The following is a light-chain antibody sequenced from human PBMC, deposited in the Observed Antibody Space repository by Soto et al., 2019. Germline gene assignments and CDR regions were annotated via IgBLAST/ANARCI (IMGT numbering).Light chain of an antibody. J-gene: IGKJ4*01. V-gene: IGKV1-39*01. CDR3: QQSYTTPLLT. CDR1: QTIGSY. Sequence: DIPMTQSPSSLSASVGDRVTITCRASQTIGSYLHWYQHQPGKAPKLLIYAASTLQSGVPSRFSGSRSGTEFTLTISSLQPEDFATYYCQQSYTTPLLTFGGGTKVEIK. CDR2: AAS.